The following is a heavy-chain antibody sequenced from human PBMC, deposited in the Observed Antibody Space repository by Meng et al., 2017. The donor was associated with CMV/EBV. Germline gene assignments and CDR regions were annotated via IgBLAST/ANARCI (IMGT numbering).Heavy chain of an antibody. J-gene: IGHJ4*02. CDR3: VRSSGWSLFDY. V-gene: IGHV1-2*02. Sequence: QVQLMQSGAGVKEPGASVKVSCKTSGYTFSDYYMHWVRQAPGQGLEWMGWIRSDGSATNYAQMFRGRVTMTRDASVSTAYMELSGLTSDDTAVYFCVRSSGWSLFDYWGPGALVTVSS. CDR1: GYTFSDYY. D-gene: IGHD6-19*01. CDR2: IRSDGSAT.